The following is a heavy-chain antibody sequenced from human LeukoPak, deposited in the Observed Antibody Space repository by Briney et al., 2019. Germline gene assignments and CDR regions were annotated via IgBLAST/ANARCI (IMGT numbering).Heavy chain of an antibody. CDR3: ARTEEVYSSSSGVYFDY. J-gene: IGHJ4*02. CDR2: IYHSGTT. Sequence: LRLSCAASGFTFSDYYMSWIRQPPGKGLEWIGNIYHSGTTYYNPSLKSRVTISVDRSKNQFSLKLSSVTAADTAVYYCARTEEVYSSSSGVYFDYWGQGTLVTVSS. V-gene: IGHV4-30-2*01. D-gene: IGHD6-6*01. CDR1: GFTFSDYY.